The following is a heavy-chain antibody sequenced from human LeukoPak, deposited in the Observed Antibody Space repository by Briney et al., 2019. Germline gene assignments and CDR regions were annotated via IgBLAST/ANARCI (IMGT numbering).Heavy chain of an antibody. J-gene: IGHJ6*03. CDR3: ARAGATAHYYYYYYMDV. D-gene: IGHD3-10*01. Sequence: PGGSLRLSCAASGFTFTHFYMSWVRQAPGKGLEWVAVISYDGSNKYYADSVKGRFTISRDNSKNTLYLQMNSLRAEDTAVYYCARAGATAHYYYYYYMDVWGKGTTVTVSS. CDR1: GFTFTHFY. V-gene: IGHV3-30*03. CDR2: ISYDGSNK.